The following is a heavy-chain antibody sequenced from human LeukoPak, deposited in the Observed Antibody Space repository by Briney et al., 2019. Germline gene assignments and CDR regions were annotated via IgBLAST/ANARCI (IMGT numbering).Heavy chain of an antibody. CDR3: AKGRHYSGSYDAFDI. CDR2: ISGSGSST. Sequence: GGSLRLSCAASGFTFSSYAMSWVRQAPGKGLEWVAGISGSGSSTYYADSVKGRFTISRDNSKNTLYLPMNSLRADDTAVYYCAKGRHYSGSYDAFDIWGQGTMVTVSS. V-gene: IGHV3-23*01. D-gene: IGHD1-26*01. J-gene: IGHJ3*02. CDR1: GFTFSSYA.